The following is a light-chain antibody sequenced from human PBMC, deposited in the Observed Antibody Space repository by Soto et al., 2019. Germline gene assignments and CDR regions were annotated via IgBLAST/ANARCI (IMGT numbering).Light chain of an antibody. V-gene: IGKV1-39*01. CDR2: AAS. CDR3: QQSYSTPLGFT. CDR1: QSIGTH. Sequence: DIQMTQSPSSLSASVGDRVTIACRASQSIGTHLSWYQQKPGKAPNLLIYAASSLQSGVPSRFSGSGSGTDFTLTISSLQPEDFATYYCQQSYSTPLGFTFGPGTRWIS. J-gene: IGKJ3*01.